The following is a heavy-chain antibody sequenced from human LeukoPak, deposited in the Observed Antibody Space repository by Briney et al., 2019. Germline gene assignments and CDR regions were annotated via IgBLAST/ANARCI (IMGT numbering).Heavy chain of an antibody. CDR1: GYSFTNYW. Sequence: GESLKISCEGSGYSFTNYWIGWVRQMPGKGLECMGIIFPVDSDTRYSPSFQGQVTISVDKSISTAYLQWSSLKASDTALYYCARRDSSGADSFDIWGQGTLVTVSS. V-gene: IGHV5-51*01. D-gene: IGHD4-11*01. CDR2: IFPVDSDT. CDR3: ARRDSSGADSFDI. J-gene: IGHJ3*02.